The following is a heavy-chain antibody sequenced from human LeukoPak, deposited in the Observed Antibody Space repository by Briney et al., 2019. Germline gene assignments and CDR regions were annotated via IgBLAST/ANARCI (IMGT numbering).Heavy chain of an antibody. D-gene: IGHD3-3*01. CDR3: ARGNNYYFWSGPYYMDV. CDR2: INHSGST. CDR1: GGSFSGYY. V-gene: IGHV4-34*01. J-gene: IGHJ6*03. Sequence: SETLSLTCAVYGGSFSGYYWSWIRQPPGKGLEWIGEINHSGSTNYNPSLKSRVTISVDTSKNQFSLKLSSVTAADTAVYYCARGNNYYFWSGPYYMDVWGKGTTVTVSS.